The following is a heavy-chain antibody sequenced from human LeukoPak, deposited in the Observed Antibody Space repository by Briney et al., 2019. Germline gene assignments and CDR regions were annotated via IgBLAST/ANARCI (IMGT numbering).Heavy chain of an antibody. Sequence: GGSLRLSCAASGFTFSNYAMSWVRQAPGKGLEWVSAITGSGGNTYYADSVKGRFTISRDNSKNTVFLQMNSLRAEDTAVYYCAKWGDYDVLTGYYVSDYWGQGTLVTVST. CDR3: AKWGDYDVLTGYYVSDY. CDR1: GFTFSNYA. V-gene: IGHV3-23*01. D-gene: IGHD3-9*01. CDR2: ITGSGGNT. J-gene: IGHJ4*02.